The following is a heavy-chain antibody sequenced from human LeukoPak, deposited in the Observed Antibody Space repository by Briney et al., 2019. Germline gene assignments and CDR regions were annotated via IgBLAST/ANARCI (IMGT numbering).Heavy chain of an antibody. CDR3: ARDLAYCGGDCYSDVFDI. CDR2: SSASKVNT. V-gene: IGHV1-18*01. CDR1: GGTFSSYA. Sequence: SVKFSCKASGGTFSSYAISWVRQAPGQGLEWMGWSSASKVNTYYAQKVQGRVTMTTDTSTSTAYMELRSLRSDDTAVYYCARDLAYCGGDCYSDVFDIWGQGTMVTVSS. J-gene: IGHJ3*02. D-gene: IGHD2-21*02.